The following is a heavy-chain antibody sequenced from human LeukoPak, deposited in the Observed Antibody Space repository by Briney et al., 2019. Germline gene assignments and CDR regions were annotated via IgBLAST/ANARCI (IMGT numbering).Heavy chain of an antibody. CDR1: GFTFSSYG. D-gene: IGHD3-22*01. CDR2: IWYDGSNK. V-gene: IGHV3-33*01. Sequence: GRSLRLSCTASGFTFSSYGMHWVRQAPGKGLEWVAVIWYDGSNKYYADSVKGRFTISRDNSKNTLYLQMNSLRAEDTAVYYCARGQYYYDSKTKFDYWGQGTLVTVSS. J-gene: IGHJ4*02. CDR3: ARGQYYYDSKTKFDY.